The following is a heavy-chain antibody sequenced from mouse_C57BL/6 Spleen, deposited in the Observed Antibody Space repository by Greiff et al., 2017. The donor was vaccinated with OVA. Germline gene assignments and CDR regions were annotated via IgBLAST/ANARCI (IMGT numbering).Heavy chain of an antibody. Sequence: EVQLVESGGGLVQPKGSLKLSCAASGFSFNTYAMNWVRQAPGKGVEWVARIRSKSNNYATYYAESGKDRFTITREDSESKLYLQMNHMNTEATAMYYSVGKALTGWDEGYYAMDYWGQGTSVTVSS. V-gene: IGHV10-1*01. J-gene: IGHJ4*01. D-gene: IGHD4-1*01. CDR2: IRSKSNNYAT. CDR3: VGKALTGWDEGYYAMDY. CDR1: GFSFNTYA.